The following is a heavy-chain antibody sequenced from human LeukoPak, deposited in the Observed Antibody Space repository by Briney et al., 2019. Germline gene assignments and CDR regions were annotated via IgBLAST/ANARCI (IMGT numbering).Heavy chain of an antibody. V-gene: IGHV4-4*07. CDR2: IYTSGST. Sequence: SETLSLTCTVSGGSISSYYWSWIRQPAGKGLEWIGRIYTSGSTNYNPSLKSRVTISVDKSKNQFSLKLSSVTAADTAVCYCAREADTAMVDYWGQGTLVTVSS. CDR3: AREADTAMVDY. CDR1: GGSISSYY. J-gene: IGHJ4*02. D-gene: IGHD5-18*01.